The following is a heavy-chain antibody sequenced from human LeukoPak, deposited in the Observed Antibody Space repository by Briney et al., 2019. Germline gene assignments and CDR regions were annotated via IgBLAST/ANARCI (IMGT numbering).Heavy chain of an antibody. CDR1: GYTFSGYY. V-gene: IGHV1-18*04. CDR3: ARGSSSIPYYYMDV. J-gene: IGHJ6*03. Sequence: ASVKVSCKASGYTFSGYYIHWVRQAPGQGLEWMGWISAYNGNTNYAQKLQGRVTMTTDTSTSTAYMELRSLRSDDTAVYYCARGSSSIPYYYMDVWGKGTTVTVSS. D-gene: IGHD6-13*01. CDR2: ISAYNGNT.